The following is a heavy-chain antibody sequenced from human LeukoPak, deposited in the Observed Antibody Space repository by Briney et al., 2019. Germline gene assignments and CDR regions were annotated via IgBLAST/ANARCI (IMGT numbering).Heavy chain of an antibody. CDR3: AKDTSAWWYHRAYMNV. CDR2: ISGSGDKT. CDR1: GFIFSTYA. D-gene: IGHD2-15*01. Sequence: PGGSLRLSCAASGFIFSTYAMSWVRQAPGGGLEWVSAISGSGDKTFHADSVKGRFTTSRDNSKNTLSLQMSSLRVEDSAVYFCAKDTSAWWYHRAYMNVWGTGTTVTVSS. J-gene: IGHJ6*03. V-gene: IGHV3-23*01.